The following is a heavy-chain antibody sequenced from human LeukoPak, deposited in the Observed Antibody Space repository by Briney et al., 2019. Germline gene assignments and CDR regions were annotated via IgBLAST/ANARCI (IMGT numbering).Heavy chain of an antibody. CDR1: GYTFTSYG. J-gene: IGHJ4*02. Sequence: ASVKVSCKASGYTFTSYGISWVRQAPGQGLEWMGWISAYNGNTNYAQKLQSRVTMTTDTSTSTAYMELRSLRSDDTAVYYCAGGGDTAMVEPHDYWGQGTLVTVSS. V-gene: IGHV1-18*01. CDR2: ISAYNGNT. CDR3: AGGGDTAMVEPHDY. D-gene: IGHD5-18*01.